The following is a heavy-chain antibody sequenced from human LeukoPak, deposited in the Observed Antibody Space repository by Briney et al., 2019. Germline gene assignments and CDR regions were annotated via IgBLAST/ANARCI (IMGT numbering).Heavy chain of an antibody. CDR3: AKGTPQYSSSWYYFDY. J-gene: IGHJ4*02. CDR1: GFTFSSYA. D-gene: IGHD6-13*01. V-gene: IGHV3-23*01. Sequence: GASLRLSCAASGFTFSSYAMSWVRQAPGKGLEWVSAISGSGGSTYYADSVKGRFTISRDNSKNTLYLQMNSLRAEDTAVYCCAKGTPQYSSSWYYFDYWGQGTLVTVSS. CDR2: ISGSGGST.